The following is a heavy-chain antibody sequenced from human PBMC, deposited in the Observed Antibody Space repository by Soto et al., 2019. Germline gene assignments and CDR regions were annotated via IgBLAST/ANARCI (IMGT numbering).Heavy chain of an antibody. Sequence: SETLSLTCTVSGGSVSSNSYSWGWIRQSPGKGLEWIGTIYSTENTYYHPSLLSRVTISVDTSMNEFSLRLSSVTAADTAVYYCARGVLVEGTSSPDMFDYWGQGTQVTVSS. CDR2: IYSTENT. D-gene: IGHD6-6*01. V-gene: IGHV4-39*01. CDR3: ARGVLVEGTSSPDMFDY. J-gene: IGHJ4*02. CDR1: GGSVSSNSYS.